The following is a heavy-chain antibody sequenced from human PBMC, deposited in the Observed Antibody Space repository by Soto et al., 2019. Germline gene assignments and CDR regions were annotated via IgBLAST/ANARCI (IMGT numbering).Heavy chain of an antibody. CDR1: DDFISSYY. Sequence: PSETLSLTCTVSDDFISSYYWNWIRQPAGKGLEWIGRVSTNGATNYNPSLESRVTISVDTSKNQFSLKLSSVTAADTAVYYCARVATNMVRGRWFDPWGQGTLVTAPQ. CDR2: VSTNGAT. V-gene: IGHV4-4*07. J-gene: IGHJ5*02. D-gene: IGHD3-10*01. CDR3: ARVATNMVRGRWFDP.